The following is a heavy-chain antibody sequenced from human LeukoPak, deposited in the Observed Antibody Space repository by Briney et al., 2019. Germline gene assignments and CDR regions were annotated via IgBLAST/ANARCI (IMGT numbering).Heavy chain of an antibody. Sequence: ASVKVSCKASGGTFSSYAISWVRQAPGQGLEWMGRIIPILGIANYAQKFQGRVTITADKSTSTAYMELSSLRSEDTAVYFCAKEFATWGVFDYWGQGTLVTVSS. CDR1: GGTFSSYA. CDR2: IIPILGIA. CDR3: AKEFATWGVFDY. J-gene: IGHJ4*02. D-gene: IGHD2-8*01. V-gene: IGHV1-69*04.